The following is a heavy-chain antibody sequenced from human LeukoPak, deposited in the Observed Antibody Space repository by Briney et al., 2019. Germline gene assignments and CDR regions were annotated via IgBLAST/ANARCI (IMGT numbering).Heavy chain of an antibody. Sequence: GRSLRLSCAASGLTVSSNYMSWVRQAPGKGLEWVSVLYSGGSTYYADSVKGRFTISRDNSKDTLYLQMNSLRAEDTAVYYCARFLYYYDSSGPLDYWGQGTLVTVSS. CDR1: GLTVSSNY. V-gene: IGHV3-53*01. J-gene: IGHJ4*02. CDR2: LYSGGST. D-gene: IGHD3-22*01. CDR3: ARFLYYYDSSGPLDY.